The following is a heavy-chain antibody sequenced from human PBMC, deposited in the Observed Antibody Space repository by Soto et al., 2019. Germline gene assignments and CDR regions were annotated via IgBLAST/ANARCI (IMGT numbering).Heavy chain of an antibody. CDR2: IDSAGDA. CDR1: GFTFSSHD. CDR3: TRGGIWGVSWNWFDT. Sequence: EVQLVESGGGLVQPGGSLRLSCAASGFTFSSHDMHWVRQVTGKGVEWVSGIDSAGDAKYPASVKGRFTISRENAKNSFYLKMNSLRVEDTAVYYCTRGGIWGVSWNWFDTWGQGTLVAVSS. V-gene: IGHV3-13*01. D-gene: IGHD3-10*01. J-gene: IGHJ5*02.